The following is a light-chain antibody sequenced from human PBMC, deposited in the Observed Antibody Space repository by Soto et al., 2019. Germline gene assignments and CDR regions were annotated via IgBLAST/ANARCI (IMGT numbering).Light chain of an antibody. J-gene: IGKJ5*01. V-gene: IGKV3-15*01. CDR2: SAS. Sequence: EIVMTQSPATLSVSPGERATLSCRASQSISYNLAWYQQKPGQAPRVLIYSASTRATGIPARFSGSGSGTEFTLTISSLQSEDCAVYYCQQYNNWPPITVGQGTRLEI. CDR3: QQYNNWPPIT. CDR1: QSISYN.